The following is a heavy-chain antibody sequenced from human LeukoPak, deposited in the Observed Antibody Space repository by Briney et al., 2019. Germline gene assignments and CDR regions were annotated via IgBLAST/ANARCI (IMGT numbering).Heavy chain of an antibody. CDR2: IYYSGNT. J-gene: IGHJ4*02. V-gene: IGHV4-59*11. CDR1: DGSISSHY. Sequence: SETLSLTCTVSDGSISSHYWSWVRQPPGKELEWIGYIYYSGNTNYNPSLKSRVTISVDTSKNQLSLKLISVTAAATAVYYCARAVRAVACFWDYWGQGTLVTVSS. CDR3: ARAVRAVACFWDY. D-gene: IGHD6-19*01.